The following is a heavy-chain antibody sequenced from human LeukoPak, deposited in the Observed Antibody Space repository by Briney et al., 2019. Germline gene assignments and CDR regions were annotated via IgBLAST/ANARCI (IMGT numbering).Heavy chain of an antibody. Sequence: SETLSLTCTVSSGSISSSNYYWGWIRQPPGKGLEWIGSIYYSGSTYYNPSLKSRVTISVDMSKNQFSLKLSSVTAADTAVFYCARLPNKYCSGGSCYSQDIWGQGTMVTVSS. CDR2: IYYSGST. CDR3: ARLPNKYCSGGSCYSQDI. J-gene: IGHJ3*02. V-gene: IGHV4-39*01. CDR1: SGSISSSNYY. D-gene: IGHD2-15*01.